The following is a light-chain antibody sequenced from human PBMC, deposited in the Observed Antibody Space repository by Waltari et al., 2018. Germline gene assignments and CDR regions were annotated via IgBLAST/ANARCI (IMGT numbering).Light chain of an antibody. Sequence: QSVLTQPPSVSGTPGQRVTISCSGSSSNIGRNSVHWYQHLPGTAPKLLIYRNNQWPSGVPDRFSGSKSGTSASLAISGLRSEDEADYYCAAWDDSLSGWVFGGGPKLTVL. CDR2: RNN. CDR1: SSNIGRNS. CDR3: AAWDDSLSGWV. J-gene: IGLJ3*02. V-gene: IGLV1-47*01.